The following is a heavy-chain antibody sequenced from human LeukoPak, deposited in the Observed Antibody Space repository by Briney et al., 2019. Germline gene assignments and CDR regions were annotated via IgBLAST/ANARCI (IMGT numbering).Heavy chain of an antibody. Sequence: ASVKVSCKVSGYTLTELSMHWVRQAPGKGLEWMGGFDPEDGETIYAQKFQGRVTMTEDTSTDTAYMELSSLRSDDTAVYYCARGVVVTKQHDYWGQGTLVTVSS. V-gene: IGHV1-24*01. D-gene: IGHD2-21*02. CDR3: ARGVVVTKQHDY. CDR2: FDPEDGET. CDR1: GYTLTELS. J-gene: IGHJ4*02.